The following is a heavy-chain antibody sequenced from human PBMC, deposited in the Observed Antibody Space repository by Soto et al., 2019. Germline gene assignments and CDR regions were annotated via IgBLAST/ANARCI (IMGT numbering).Heavy chain of an antibody. J-gene: IGHJ6*02. V-gene: IGHV3-73*01. CDR2: IRSKGYSYAT. Sequence: EVQLVESGGGLVQPGGSLKVSCAASGFTFSGSGMHWVRQASGKGLEWVGRIRSKGYSYATAYAASVKGRFTISRDDSNNTAYLQMESLKTEDTAVYYCTRRVEGGMDVWGQGSTVTVSS. CDR3: TRRVEGGMDV. CDR1: GFTFSGSG.